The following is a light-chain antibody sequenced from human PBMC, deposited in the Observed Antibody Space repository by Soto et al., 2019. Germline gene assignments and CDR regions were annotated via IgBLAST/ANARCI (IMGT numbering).Light chain of an antibody. CDR3: QKYGSSPRT. J-gene: IGKJ5*01. V-gene: IGKV3-20*01. Sequence: DIVMTQSPATLSVSPGDRATFSCRASQSVTSSSLAWYQQKVGRATRVLIYGASNRATGIPDRFSGSGSGTDFTLNLTRMQPEDLAVYDCQKYGSSPRTFGQGTRLDIK. CDR2: GAS. CDR1: QSVTSSS.